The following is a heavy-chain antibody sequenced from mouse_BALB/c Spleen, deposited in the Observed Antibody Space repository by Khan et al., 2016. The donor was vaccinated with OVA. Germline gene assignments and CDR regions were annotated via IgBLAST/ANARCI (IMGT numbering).Heavy chain of an antibody. Sequence: QIQLVQSGPELKKPGETVRISCTASGYAFTTAGMQWVQKMPGKGLKWIGWINTHSGLPNYAEDSKGRFACSLAISASTASLQISNLQIEDTSTYSCAREDYYGYGFAYWGQGTLVTVSA. D-gene: IGHD1-2*01. CDR3: AREDYYGYGFAY. V-gene: IGHV9-4*02. J-gene: IGHJ3*01. CDR1: GYAFTTAG. CDR2: INTHSGLP.